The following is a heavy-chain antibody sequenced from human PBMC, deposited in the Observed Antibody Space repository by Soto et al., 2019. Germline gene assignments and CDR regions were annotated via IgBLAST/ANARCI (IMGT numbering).Heavy chain of an antibody. J-gene: IGHJ4*02. Sequence: LRLSCAGSGFTFASYVMTWVRQAPGKGLEWVSSISATGGSTYYAGSVKGRFTISRDNSKNTLFLQMNSLRAEDTAIYYCANAEHPRRSIGFDYWGQGTLVTVSS. V-gene: IGHV3-23*01. CDR3: ANAEHPRRSIGFDY. CDR1: GFTFASYV. D-gene: IGHD3-16*02. CDR2: ISATGGST.